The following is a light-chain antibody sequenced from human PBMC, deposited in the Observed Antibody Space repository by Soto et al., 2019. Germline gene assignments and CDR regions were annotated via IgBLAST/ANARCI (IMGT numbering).Light chain of an antibody. CDR3: QQYGTL. V-gene: IGKV3-20*01. Sequence: EIVLTQSPGTLSLSPGERATLSCRASQSVSSGHLAWYQQKPGQAPRLLIYGVSSRATGIPDRFSGSGSGTDFTLTIDRLEPEDFAVYYCQQYGTLFGGGTKVDIK. CDR2: GVS. CDR1: QSVSSGH. J-gene: IGKJ4*01.